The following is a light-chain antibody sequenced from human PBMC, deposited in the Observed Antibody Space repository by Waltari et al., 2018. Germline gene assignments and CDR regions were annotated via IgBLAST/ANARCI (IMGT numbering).Light chain of an antibody. CDR1: SSDIGRYYY. CDR2: DVN. J-gene: IGLJ1*01. Sequence: QSALTQPASVSGSPGQSITISCTGTSSDIGRYYYVSWYQHHPGKAPKLMIFDVNERPSGVSNRFSGSKSGNAASLTISGLQAEDEAHYYCSSYTTTSTHVFGTGTKVTVL. V-gene: IGLV2-14*03. CDR3: SSYTTTSTHV.